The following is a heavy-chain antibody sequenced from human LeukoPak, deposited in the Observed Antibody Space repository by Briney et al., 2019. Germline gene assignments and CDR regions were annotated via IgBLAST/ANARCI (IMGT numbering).Heavy chain of an antibody. D-gene: IGHD5-18*01. Sequence: PGGSLRLSCAASGFTFSSYAMHWVRQAPGKGLEWVAVISYDGSNKYYADSVKGRFTISRDNSKNTLYLQMNSLRAEDTAVYYCASLDTAMAGSTTDFDYWGQGTLVTVSS. V-gene: IGHV3-30-3*01. CDR2: ISYDGSNK. CDR3: ASLDTAMAGSTTDFDY. J-gene: IGHJ4*02. CDR1: GFTFSSYA.